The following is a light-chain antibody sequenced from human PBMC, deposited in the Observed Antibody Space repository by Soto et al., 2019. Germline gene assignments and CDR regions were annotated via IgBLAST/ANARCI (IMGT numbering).Light chain of an antibody. J-gene: IGLJ2*01. Sequence: QPVLTQSPSASASLGASVKLTCTLSSGHSSYAIAWHQQQPEKGPRYLMKLDSDGSHTKGDAIPDRFSGSSSGAERYLTISSLQSEXEADYYCQTWGTGIHVVFGGGTKVTVL. CDR3: QTWGTGIHVV. CDR1: SGHSSYA. V-gene: IGLV4-69*01. CDR2: LDSDGSH.